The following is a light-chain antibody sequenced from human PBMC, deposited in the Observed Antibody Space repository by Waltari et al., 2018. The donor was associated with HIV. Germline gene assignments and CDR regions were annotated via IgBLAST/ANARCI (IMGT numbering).Light chain of an antibody. Sequence: IVMTQSPLSLPVTPGEPATISCRSGQSLLHSDGYNFLDWYLQRPGQSPQLLIYFGSHRAPGVPTRFTGSGSDTNFILNITRVEADDVGVYLCMQSLEIPHTFGQGTRVEI. CDR3: MQSLEIPHT. CDR2: FGS. V-gene: IGKV2-28*01. CDR1: QSLLHSDGYNF. J-gene: IGKJ2*01.